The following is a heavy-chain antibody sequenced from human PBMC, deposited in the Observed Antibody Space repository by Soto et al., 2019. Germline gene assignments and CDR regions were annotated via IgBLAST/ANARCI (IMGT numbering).Heavy chain of an antibody. J-gene: IGHJ3*02. Sequence: GGSLRLSCAASGFTVSSNYMSWVRQAPGKGLEWVSVIYSGGSTYYADSVKGRFTISRDNSKNTLYLQMNSLRAEDTAVYYGARENGDAAFDIWGQGTMVTVSS. CDR1: GFTVSSNY. D-gene: IGHD4-17*01. V-gene: IGHV3-66*01. CDR3: ARENGDAAFDI. CDR2: IYSGGST.